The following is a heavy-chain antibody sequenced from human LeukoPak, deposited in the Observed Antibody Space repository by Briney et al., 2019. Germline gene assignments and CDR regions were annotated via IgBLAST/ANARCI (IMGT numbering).Heavy chain of an antibody. D-gene: IGHD5-24*01. Sequence: PGGSLRLSCLSSGVTFSSYGMHWVRQAPGKGLEWVAFIWYDGSNKYYADSVKGRFTISRDNSENTLYLQMSSLRAEDTALYYCARDSGYGYNTFPSADYWGQGILVTVSS. J-gene: IGHJ4*02. CDR3: ARDSGYGYNTFPSADY. CDR1: GVTFSSYG. CDR2: IWYDGSNK. V-gene: IGHV3-33*01.